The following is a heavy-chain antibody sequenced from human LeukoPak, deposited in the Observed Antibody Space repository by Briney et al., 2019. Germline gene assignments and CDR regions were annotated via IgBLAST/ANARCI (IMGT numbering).Heavy chain of an antibody. CDR1: GYRFISND. CDR2: MHPGNGNT. D-gene: IGHD2-21*02. J-gene: IGHJ4*02. CDR3: AREGSYCVGGDCYSFDF. Sequence: ASVKVSCKASGYRFISNDIQWVRQAPGLGPEWIGWMHPGNGNTRYAEKFQGRVTMTRDTSINTAYLGLSSLRSDDTAVYYCAREGSYCVGGDCYSFDFWGQGTLITVSS. V-gene: IGHV1-2*02.